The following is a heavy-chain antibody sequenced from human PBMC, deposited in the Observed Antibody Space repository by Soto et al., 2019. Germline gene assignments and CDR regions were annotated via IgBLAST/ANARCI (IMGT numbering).Heavy chain of an antibody. CDR3: ARDHTAPGGYFDY. CDR2: IYYSGST. D-gene: IGHD2-2*02. V-gene: IGHV4-31*03. J-gene: IGHJ4*02. Sequence: PSETLSLTCTVSGGSISSGGYYWSWIRQHPGKGLEWIGYIYYSGSTYYNPSLKGRVTISVDTSKNQFSLKLSSVTAADTAVYYCARDHTAPGGYFDYWGQGTRVTVSS. CDR1: GGSISSGGYY.